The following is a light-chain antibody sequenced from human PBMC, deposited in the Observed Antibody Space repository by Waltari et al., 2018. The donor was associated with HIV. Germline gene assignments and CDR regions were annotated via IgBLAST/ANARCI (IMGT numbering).Light chain of an antibody. CDR1: RSDVGGYNY. J-gene: IGLJ2*01. CDR3: SSYAGSKNLVV. V-gene: IGLV2-8*01. CDR2: EVT. Sequence: QSALTQPPSASGSPGQSVTIPCTGTRSDVGGYNYVSWYQQHPGQAPKLMIYEVTKRPAGFPDRFSGSRSGNTASLTVSGLQAEDEADYFCSSYAGSKNLVVFGGGTKLTVL.